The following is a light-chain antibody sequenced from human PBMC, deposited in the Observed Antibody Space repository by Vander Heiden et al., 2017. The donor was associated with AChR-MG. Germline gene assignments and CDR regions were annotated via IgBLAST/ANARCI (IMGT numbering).Light chain of an antibody. CDR2: GAF. CDR1: QSVGSN. J-gene: IGKJ1*01. CDR3: QQYNNWPWT. V-gene: IGKV3-15*01. Sequence: ILMPQSPAPFSVSPGERAPLSCRASQSVGSNLAWYQQRPGQTPRLLIYGAFTRATGIPARFSGSGSGTEFALTISSLQSEDFAVYYCQQYNNWPWTFGQGTKVEIK.